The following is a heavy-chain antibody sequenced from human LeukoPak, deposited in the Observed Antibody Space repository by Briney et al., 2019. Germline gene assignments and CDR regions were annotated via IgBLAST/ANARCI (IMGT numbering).Heavy chain of an antibody. Sequence: GGSLRLSCAASGFTFSNFAMHWVRQAPGKGLEWVAVISYDGSNKYYADSVKGRFTISRDNSKNTLYLQMNSLRAEDTAVYYCAKVGDSSGWYGSLDIWGQGTMVTVSS. D-gene: IGHD6-19*01. CDR3: AKVGDSSGWYGSLDI. CDR1: GFTFSNFA. V-gene: IGHV3-30*04. J-gene: IGHJ3*02. CDR2: ISYDGSNK.